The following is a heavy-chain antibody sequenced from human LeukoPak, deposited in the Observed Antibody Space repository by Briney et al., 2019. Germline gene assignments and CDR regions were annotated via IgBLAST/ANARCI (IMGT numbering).Heavy chain of an antibody. Sequence: GGSLRLSCAASGFTFSSYGMHWVRQAPGKGLEWVAFIRYDGSSKYYADSVKGRFTISRDNSKNTLYLQMTSLKTEDTAVYYCTTDLGRSRIAPRFYYWGQGTLVTVSS. J-gene: IGHJ4*02. D-gene: IGHD6-6*01. CDR3: TTDLGRSRIAPRFYY. CDR2: IRYDGSSK. V-gene: IGHV3-30*02. CDR1: GFTFSSYG.